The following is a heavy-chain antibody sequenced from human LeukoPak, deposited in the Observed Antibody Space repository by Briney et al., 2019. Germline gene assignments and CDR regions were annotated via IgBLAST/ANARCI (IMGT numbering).Heavy chain of an antibody. CDR1: GGSFSSANYY. V-gene: IGHV4-30-4*08. J-gene: IGHJ3*02. Sequence: SETLSLTCTVSGGSFSSANYYWSWIRQPPGKGLEWIGYIYYSGSTYYNPSLKSRVTISVDTSKNQFSLKLSSVTAADTAVYYCATPTIAAAGTGQAFDIWGQGTMVTASS. CDR3: ATPTIAAAGTGQAFDI. CDR2: IYYSGST. D-gene: IGHD6-13*01.